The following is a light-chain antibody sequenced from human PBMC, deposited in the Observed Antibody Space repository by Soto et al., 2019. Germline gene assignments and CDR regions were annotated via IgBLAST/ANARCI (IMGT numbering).Light chain of an antibody. CDR3: QQYYASSWT. CDR1: QSISSTY. J-gene: IGKJ1*01. V-gene: IGKV3-20*01. CDR2: AAS. Sequence: EIVLTQSPGTLSLSPGERATLSCRASQSISSTYLAWYRQKPGQAPSLLIYAASSRATGIPARFSGSGSGTDFTLTISRLEPEDFAVYYCQQYYASSWTFGQGTRVEIK.